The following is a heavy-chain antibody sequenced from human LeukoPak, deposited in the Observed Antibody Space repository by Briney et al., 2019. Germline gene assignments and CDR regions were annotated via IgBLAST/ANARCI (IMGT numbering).Heavy chain of an antibody. V-gene: IGHV1-18*01. Sequence: ASVKVSCKASGYTFTSYGISWVRQASGQGLEWMGWISAYNGNTNYAQKLQGRVTMTTDTSTSTAYMELRSLRSDDTAVYYCARSPWEAGLYYFDYWGQGTLVTVSS. J-gene: IGHJ4*02. CDR2: ISAYNGNT. D-gene: IGHD1-26*01. CDR1: GYTFTSYG. CDR3: ARSPWEAGLYYFDY.